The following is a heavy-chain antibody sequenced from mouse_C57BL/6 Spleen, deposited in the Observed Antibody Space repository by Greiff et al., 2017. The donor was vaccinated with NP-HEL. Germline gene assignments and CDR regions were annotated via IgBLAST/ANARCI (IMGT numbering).Heavy chain of an antibody. Sequence: EVKLVESGGGLVKPGGSLKLSCAASGFTFSDYGMHWVRQAPEKGLEWVAYISSGSSTIYYADTVKGRFTISRDNAKNTLFLQMTSLRSEDTAMYYCARLDGSSLTADWYFDVWGTGTTVTVSS. CDR2: ISSGSSTI. CDR3: ARLDGSSLTADWYFDV. V-gene: IGHV5-17*01. J-gene: IGHJ1*03. D-gene: IGHD1-1*01. CDR1: GFTFSDYG.